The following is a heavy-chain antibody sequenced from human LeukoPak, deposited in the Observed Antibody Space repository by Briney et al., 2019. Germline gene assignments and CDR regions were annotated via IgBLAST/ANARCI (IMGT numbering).Heavy chain of an antibody. CDR1: GGTFSSYA. V-gene: IGHV1-69*04. J-gene: IGHJ6*03. D-gene: IGHD3-10*01. CDR3: ARCRVHYYYMDV. CDR2: IIPILGIA. Sequence: GSSVKVSCKASGGTFSSYAISWVRQAPGQGLEWMGRIIPILGIANYAQKFQGRVTITADKSTSTAYMELSSLRSEDTAVYYCARCRVHYYYMDVWGKGTTVTVSS.